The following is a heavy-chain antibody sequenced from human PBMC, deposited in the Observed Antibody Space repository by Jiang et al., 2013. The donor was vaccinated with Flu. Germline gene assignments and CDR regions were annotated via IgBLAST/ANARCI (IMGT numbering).Heavy chain of an antibody. CDR2: ISRSSSAI. CDR1: GFTFSTYS. CDR3: ARDLRCTSTSCYVDYYYGMDV. D-gene: IGHD2-2*01. Sequence: ESGGGLVQPGGSLRLSCAASGFTFSTYSMNWVRQAPGKGLEWVSYISRSSSAIYYADSVKGRFTISRDNARNSLYLQMNSLRDEDTAVYYCARDLRCTSTSCYVDYYYGMDVWGQGTTVTVSS. J-gene: IGHJ6*02. V-gene: IGHV3-48*02.